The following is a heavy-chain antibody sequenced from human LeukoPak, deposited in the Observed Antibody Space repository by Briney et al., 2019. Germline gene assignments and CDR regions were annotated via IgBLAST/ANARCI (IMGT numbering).Heavy chain of an antibody. J-gene: IGHJ4*02. CDR1: GFTFSSYS. CDR3: ARVGEATNFDY. CDR2: ISSSSSTI. D-gene: IGHD5-12*01. V-gene: IGHV3-48*04. Sequence: GGSLRLSCAASGFTFSSYSMNWVRQVPGKGLEWVSYISSSSSTIYYADSVKGRFTISRDNAKNSLYLQMNSLRAEDTAVYYCARVGEATNFDYWGQGTLVTVSS.